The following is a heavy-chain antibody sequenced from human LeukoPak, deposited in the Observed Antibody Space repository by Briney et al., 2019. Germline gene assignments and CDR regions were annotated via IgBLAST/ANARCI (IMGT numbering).Heavy chain of an antibody. CDR1: GFTFSSYS. Sequence: GGSLRLSCAASGFTFSSYSMNWVRQAPGKGLEWVSIISNSGGSAYYADSVKGRFTISRDNSKNTLYLQMNNLRAEDTAVYYCAKDLHVRSTSTVTTGGVDSWGQGTLVTVS. CDR3: AKDLHVRSTSTVTTGGVDS. J-gene: IGHJ4*02. V-gene: IGHV3-23*01. D-gene: IGHD4-17*01. CDR2: ISNSGGSA.